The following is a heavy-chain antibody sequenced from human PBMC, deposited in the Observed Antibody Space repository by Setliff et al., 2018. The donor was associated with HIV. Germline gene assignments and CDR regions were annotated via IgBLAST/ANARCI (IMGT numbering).Heavy chain of an antibody. CDR3: TLDYGDYEGWFDP. CDR1: GYMFIAYG. Sequence: ASVKVSCKTSGYMFIAYGMSWVRRAPGQGLEWMGWIGPYNGRTEYAQEFQGRVTMTTDTSTSTAYMELRSLRSDDTAVYYCTLDYGDYEGWFDPWGQGTLVTVSS. D-gene: IGHD4-17*01. V-gene: IGHV1-18*01. CDR2: IGPYNGRT. J-gene: IGHJ5*02.